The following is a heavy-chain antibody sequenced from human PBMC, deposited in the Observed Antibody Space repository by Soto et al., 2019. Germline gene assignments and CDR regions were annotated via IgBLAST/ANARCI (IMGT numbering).Heavy chain of an antibody. J-gene: IGHJ4*02. D-gene: IGHD6-19*01. Sequence: QLQLQESGPGLVKPSETLSLTCTVSGGSISSSSYYWGWIRQPPGKGLEWIGSIYYSGSTYYNPSLKSRVTISVDTSKNQFSLKLSSVTAADTAVYYCARLGGHSSGLYSLYFDYWGQGTLVTVSS. CDR2: IYYSGST. CDR1: GGSISSSSYY. CDR3: ARLGGHSSGLYSLYFDY. V-gene: IGHV4-39*01.